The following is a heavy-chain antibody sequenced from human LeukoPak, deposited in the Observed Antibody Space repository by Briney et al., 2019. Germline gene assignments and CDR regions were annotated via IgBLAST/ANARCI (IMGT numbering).Heavy chain of an antibody. CDR2: MNPNSGNT. CDR1: GYTFTSYD. D-gene: IGHD3-10*01. V-gene: IGHV1-8*03. Sequence: ASVKVSCKASGYTFTSYDINWVRQATGQGLEWMGWMNPNSGNTGYAQKFQGRVTITRNTSISTAYMELSSLRSEDTAVYYCARAPRITMVRGVIYCFDPWGKGTLVTVSS. J-gene: IGHJ5*02. CDR3: ARAPRITMVRGVIYCFDP.